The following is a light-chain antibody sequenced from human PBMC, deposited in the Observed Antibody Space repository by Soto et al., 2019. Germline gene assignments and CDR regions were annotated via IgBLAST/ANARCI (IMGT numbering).Light chain of an antibody. CDR2: WAS. J-gene: IGKJ4*01. CDR1: QSVLYSSNTKNY. CDR3: QQYFSTPFT. Sequence: DIVMTQSPDSLAVSLGGRATINRKSSQSVLYSSNTKNYLAWYQQKPGQPPKLLIYWASTRGSGVPDRFSGSGSGTDFTLAISSLQAEDVAVCYCQQYFSTPFTFGGGTKVEIK. V-gene: IGKV4-1*01.